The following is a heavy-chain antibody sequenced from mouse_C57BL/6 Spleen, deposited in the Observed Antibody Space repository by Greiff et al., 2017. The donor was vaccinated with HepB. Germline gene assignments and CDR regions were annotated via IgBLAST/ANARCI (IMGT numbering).Heavy chain of an antibody. CDR1: GYSITSGYY. CDR2: ISYDGSN. D-gene: IGHD1-1*01. CDR3: ARDVRVGLGYYGY. J-gene: IGHJ2*01. V-gene: IGHV3-6*01. Sequence: VQLQQSGPGLVKPSQSLTLTCSVTGYSITSGYYWNWIRQFPGNKLEWRGYISYDGSNNYNPSLKNRISITRDTSKNQFFLKLNSVTTEDTATYYCARDVRVGLGYYGYWGQGTTLTVSS.